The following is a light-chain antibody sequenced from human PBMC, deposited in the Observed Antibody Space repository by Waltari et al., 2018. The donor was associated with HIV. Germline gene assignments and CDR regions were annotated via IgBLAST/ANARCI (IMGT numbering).Light chain of an antibody. CDR1: QDIGNY. J-gene: IGKJ1*01. Sequence: ATRMTPSPSSLSASTGDKVTITCRASQDIGNYLAWYQQKPGKAPKLLIYGASTLQSGVPPRFSGSGSGTDFTLTINCLQSEDFATYFCQQCYNNPRTFGQGTKVEIK. V-gene: IGKV1-8*01. CDR3: QQCYNNPRT. CDR2: GAS.